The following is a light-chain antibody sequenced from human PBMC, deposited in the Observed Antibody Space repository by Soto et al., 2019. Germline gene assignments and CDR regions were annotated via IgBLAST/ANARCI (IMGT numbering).Light chain of an antibody. CDR2: RAS. Sequence: GLSLSAGTLSLSPGERATLSCRASHSVSSNYLAWYQQKPGQAPRLLIYRASSRATGIPDRFTGSGSGADFTLTISRLEPEDFALYHCQQYGSSPWTFGQGTKVDTK. CDR3: QQYGSSPWT. CDR1: HSVSSNY. J-gene: IGKJ1*01. V-gene: IGKV3-20*01.